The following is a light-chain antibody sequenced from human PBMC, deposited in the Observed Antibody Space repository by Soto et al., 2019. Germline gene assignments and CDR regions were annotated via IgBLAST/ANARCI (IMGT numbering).Light chain of an antibody. V-gene: IGKV3-20*01. Sequence: EIVLTQSPGTLSLSPGERATLSCMASQSVSNNYLAWYQQKPGQAPRLLIYGASSRATGIPDRFSGSGSGTDFTLTISRLGPEDFAVYYCQQYASSPPGITFGQGTRLEIK. CDR3: QQYASSPPGIT. J-gene: IGKJ5*01. CDR1: QSVSNNY. CDR2: GAS.